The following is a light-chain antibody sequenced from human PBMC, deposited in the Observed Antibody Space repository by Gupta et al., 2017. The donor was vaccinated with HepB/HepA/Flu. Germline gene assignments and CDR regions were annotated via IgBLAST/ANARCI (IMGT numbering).Light chain of an antibody. CDR3: HQYYGIPRT. CDR2: GAS. Sequence: DIVMTQSPDSLAVSLGERATINCKSSQSVLYSPDNKEYLDWYQQKPGQPPKLLIYGASTRESGVPDRFSGSGSGTDFTLTISSLQAEDVAVYYCHQYYGIPRTFGQGTKVEIK. CDR1: QSVLYSPDNKEY. V-gene: IGKV4-1*01. J-gene: IGKJ1*01.